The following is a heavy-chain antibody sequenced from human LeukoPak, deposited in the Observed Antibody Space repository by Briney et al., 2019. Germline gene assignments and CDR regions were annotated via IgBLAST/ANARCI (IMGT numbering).Heavy chain of an antibody. CDR2: IWYDGSNK. V-gene: IGHV3-33*01. D-gene: IGHD1-26*01. CDR1: GFTFSSYG. Sequence: GRSLRLSCAASGFTFSSYGMHWVRRAPGKGLEWVAVIWYDGSNKYYADSVKGRFTISRDNSKNTLYLQMNSLRAEDTAVYYCARASVVGATDYWGQGTLVTVSS. J-gene: IGHJ4*02. CDR3: ARASVVGATDY.